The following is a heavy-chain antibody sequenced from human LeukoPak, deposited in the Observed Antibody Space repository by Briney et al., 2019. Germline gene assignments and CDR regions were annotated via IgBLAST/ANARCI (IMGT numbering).Heavy chain of an antibody. CDR3: ARQSGRSGSDY. CDR1: GFTFSDHY. V-gene: IGHV3-11*01. Sequence: GGSLRLSCAASGFTFSDHYMTWIRQAPGKGPEWLSYIHGSGSDIDYAASVKGRFTLSRDNAKNSLYLQMNILRAEDTAVYYCARQSGRSGSDYWGQGTLVTVSS. J-gene: IGHJ4*02. D-gene: IGHD6-19*01. CDR2: IHGSGSDI.